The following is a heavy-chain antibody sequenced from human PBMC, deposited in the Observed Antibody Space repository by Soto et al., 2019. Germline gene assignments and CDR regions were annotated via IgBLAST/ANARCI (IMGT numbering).Heavy chain of an antibody. D-gene: IGHD6-13*01. CDR1: GGSISSSSYY. CDR2: IYYSGST. CDR3: ASFVSSSWYSPLVSRGY. V-gene: IGHV4-39*01. J-gene: IGHJ4*02. Sequence: QLQLQESGPGLVKPSETLSLTCTVSGGSISSSSYYWGWIRQPPGKGLEWIGSIYYSGSTYYNPSLKSRVTISVDTSKNQFSLKLSSVTAADTAVYYCASFVSSSWYSPLVSRGYWGQGTLVTVSS.